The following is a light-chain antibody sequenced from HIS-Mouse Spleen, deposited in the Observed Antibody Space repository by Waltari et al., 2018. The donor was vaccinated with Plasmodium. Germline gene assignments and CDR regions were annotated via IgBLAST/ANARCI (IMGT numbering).Light chain of an antibody. V-gene: IGKV1-33*01. CDR1: QEISNY. CDR2: DAS. J-gene: IGKJ3*01. CDR3: QQYDNLPPLFT. Sequence: DIQMTPSPSSLSASVGDRVAITCQASQEISNYLNWYQQKPGKAPKLLIYDASNLETGVPSRFSGSGSGTDFTFTISSLQPEDIATYYCQQYDNLPPLFTFGPGTKVDIK.